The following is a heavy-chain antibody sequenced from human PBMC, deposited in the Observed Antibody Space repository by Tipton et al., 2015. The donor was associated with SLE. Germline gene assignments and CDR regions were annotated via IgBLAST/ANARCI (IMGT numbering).Heavy chain of an antibody. J-gene: IGHJ3*02. Sequence: TLSLTCAVYGGSFSGYYWSWIRQPAGKGLEWIGYIYTSGSTNYNPSLKSRVTISVDTSKNQFSLKLSSVTAADTAVYYCARGNRGSSGWYGAFDIWGQGTMVTVSS. CDR3: ARGNRGSSGWYGAFDI. CDR2: IYTSGST. CDR1: GGSFSGYY. V-gene: IGHV4-4*09. D-gene: IGHD6-19*01.